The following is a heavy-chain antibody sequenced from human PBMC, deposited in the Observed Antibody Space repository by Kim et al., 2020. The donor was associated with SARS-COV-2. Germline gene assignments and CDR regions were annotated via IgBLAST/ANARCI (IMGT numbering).Heavy chain of an antibody. CDR1: GGTFSSYA. CDR3: ARVEVVGASEGGDY. J-gene: IGHJ4*02. V-gene: IGHV1-69*13. D-gene: IGHD2-15*01. Sequence: SVKVSCKASGGTFSSYAIGWVRQAPGQGLEWMGGIIPIFGTANYAQKFQGRVTITADESTSTAYMELSSLRSEDTAVYYCARVEVVGASEGGDYWGQGTLVTVSS. CDR2: IIPIFGTA.